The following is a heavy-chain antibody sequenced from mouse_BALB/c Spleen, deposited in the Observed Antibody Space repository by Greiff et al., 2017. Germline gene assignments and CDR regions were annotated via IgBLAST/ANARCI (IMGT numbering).Heavy chain of an antibody. CDR1: GYTFTSYW. J-gene: IGHJ3*01. D-gene: IGHD2-10*01. CDR2: INPSNGRT. V-gene: IGHV1S81*02. Sequence: QVQLQQPGAELVKPGASVKLSCKASGYTFTSYWMHWVKQRPGQGLEWIGEINPSNGRTNYNEKFKSKATLTVDKSSSTAYMQLSSLTSEDSAVYYCARWAYYGNYGAYGGQGTLVTVSA. CDR3: ARWAYYGNYGAY.